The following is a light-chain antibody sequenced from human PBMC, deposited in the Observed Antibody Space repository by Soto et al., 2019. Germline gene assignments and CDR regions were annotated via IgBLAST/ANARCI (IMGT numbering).Light chain of an antibody. CDR3: QQYGTFWT. V-gene: IGKV3-20*01. CDR2: GAS. Sequence: EIVLTQSPGTLSLSPGERATLSCRASQSVSSSHLAWYQQKPGQAPRLLIYGASSRATGIPDRFSGSGSGTDFTLTISRLEPEDFVVYYCQQYGTFWTFGQGTKVDIK. J-gene: IGKJ1*01. CDR1: QSVSSSH.